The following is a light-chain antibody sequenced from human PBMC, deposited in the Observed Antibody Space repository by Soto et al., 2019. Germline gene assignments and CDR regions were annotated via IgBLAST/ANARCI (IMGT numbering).Light chain of an antibody. Sequence: QSALTQPASVSGSPGQSITISCTGTSRDVGYYNYVSWYQQHPGKAPKLMIYDVSNRPSGVSNRFSGSKSGNTASLTISGLQAEDEADYYCTSFTDSSTPVVFGGGTRLTVL. CDR2: DVS. CDR1: SRDVGYYNY. J-gene: IGLJ2*01. V-gene: IGLV2-14*03. CDR3: TSFTDSSTPVV.